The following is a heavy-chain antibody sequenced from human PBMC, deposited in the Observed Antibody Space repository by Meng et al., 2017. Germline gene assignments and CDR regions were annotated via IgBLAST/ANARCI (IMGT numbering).Heavy chain of an antibody. D-gene: IGHD4/OR15-4a*01. CDR1: GGPIISVHYY. CDR2: VYYSGST. CDR3: ARRGADYGAFDP. V-gene: IGHV4-30-4*01. J-gene: IGHJ5*02. Sequence: QVQLQESGPGLVKPSQTLSLTCTVSGGPIISVHYYWSWIRQPPGKGLEWIGYVYYSGSTPYNPSLKSRVIISLDTSKNQFSLKLSSVTAADAAVYYCARRGADYGAFDPWGQGTLVTVSS.